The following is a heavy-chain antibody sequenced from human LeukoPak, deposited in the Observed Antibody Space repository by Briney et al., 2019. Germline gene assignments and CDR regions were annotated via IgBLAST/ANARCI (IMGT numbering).Heavy chain of an antibody. CDR2: IYYSGST. Sequence: SETLSLTCTVSGGSISSYYWSWIRQPPGKGLEWIGYIYYSGSTNYNPSLKSRVTISVDTSKNQFSLKLSSVTAADTAMYYCARDSGYSYALDYWGQGTLVTVSS. J-gene: IGHJ4*02. V-gene: IGHV4-59*01. CDR1: GGSISSYY. CDR3: ARDSGYSYALDY. D-gene: IGHD5-18*01.